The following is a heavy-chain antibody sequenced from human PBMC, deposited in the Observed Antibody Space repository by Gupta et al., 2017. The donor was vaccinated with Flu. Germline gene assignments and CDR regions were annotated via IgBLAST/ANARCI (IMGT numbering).Heavy chain of an antibody. D-gene: IGHD3-10*01. Sequence: GKGLEWIGYVHYAGNTNYNPPLRSRVTLSVDLAKSQFSLNLKSVTVADTAVYYCARQRDPHGFDVWGQGTTVIVSS. J-gene: IGHJ6*02. CDR3: ARQRDPHGFDV. V-gene: IGHV4-59*08. CDR2: VHYAGNT.